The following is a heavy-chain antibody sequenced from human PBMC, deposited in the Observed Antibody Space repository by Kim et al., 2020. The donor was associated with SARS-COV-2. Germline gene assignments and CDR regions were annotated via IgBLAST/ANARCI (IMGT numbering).Heavy chain of an antibody. D-gene: IGHD6-19*01. CDR3: AREDGGPQWLVLAFDI. J-gene: IGHJ3*02. Sequence: GGSLRLSCAASGFTFSSYSMNWVRQAPGKGLEWVSSISSTSSYIYYADSVKGRFTISRDNAKNSLHLQMNSLRAEDTAVYYCAREDGGPQWLVLAFDIWGQGTMVTVSS. CDR1: GFTFSSYS. CDR2: ISSTSSYI. V-gene: IGHV3-21*01.